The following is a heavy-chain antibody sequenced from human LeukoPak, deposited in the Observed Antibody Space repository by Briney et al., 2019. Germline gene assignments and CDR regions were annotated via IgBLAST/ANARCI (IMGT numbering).Heavy chain of an antibody. CDR3: ATDLRYNWKGGAFDI. CDR1: GYTFTGYY. V-gene: IGHV1-2*02. Sequence: GASVKVSCKASGYTFTGYYMNWVRQAPGQGLEWMGWINPNSGGTNSAQKFQGRVTMTEDTSTDTAYMELSSLRSEDTAVYYCATDLRYNWKGGAFDIWGQGTMVTVSS. J-gene: IGHJ3*02. D-gene: IGHD1-20*01. CDR2: INPNSGGT.